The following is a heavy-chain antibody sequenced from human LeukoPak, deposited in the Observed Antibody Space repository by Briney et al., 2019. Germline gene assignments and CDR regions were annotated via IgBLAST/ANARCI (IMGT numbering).Heavy chain of an antibody. J-gene: IGHJ4*02. CDR2: ISAYNGNT. CDR3: ARVHLSYYDSSGYCDY. V-gene: IGHV1-18*01. D-gene: IGHD3-22*01. Sequence: GASVKVSCKASGYTFTSYGISWVRQAPGQGLEWMGWISAYNGNTNYAQKLQGRVTMTTDTSTSTAYIELRSLRSDDTAVYYRARVHLSYYDSSGYCDYWGQGTLVTVSS. CDR1: GYTFTSYG.